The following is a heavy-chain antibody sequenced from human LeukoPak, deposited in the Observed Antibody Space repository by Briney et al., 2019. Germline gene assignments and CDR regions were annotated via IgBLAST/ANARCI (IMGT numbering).Heavy chain of an antibody. J-gene: IGHJ4*02. CDR2: IKQDGSDK. Sequence: GGSLRLSCAASGFTFSSYWMTWVRQAPGKGLEWVANIKQDGSDKAYVDSVKGRFTISRDNAKNSLYLQMNSLRAEDTAVYYCARCAAAIDYWGQGTLVTVSS. CDR3: ARCAAAIDY. CDR1: GFTFSSYW. V-gene: IGHV3-7*05. D-gene: IGHD5-18*01.